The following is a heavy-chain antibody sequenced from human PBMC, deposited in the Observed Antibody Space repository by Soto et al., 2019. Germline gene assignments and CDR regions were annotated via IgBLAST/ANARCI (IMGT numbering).Heavy chain of an antibody. Sequence: SETLSLTCTVSGDSVSSGNYYWSWIRQPPGKGLEWIGSIYFTGNTNYNPSLRSRLTMSIDTSRNLFSLRLGSVTAADTAVYYCGRVPVDTYMIYWSDPWGQGTLVTVSS. J-gene: IGHJ5*02. V-gene: IGHV4-61*01. D-gene: IGHD3-16*01. CDR1: GDSVSSGNYY. CDR3: GRVPVDTYMIYWSDP. CDR2: IYFTGNT.